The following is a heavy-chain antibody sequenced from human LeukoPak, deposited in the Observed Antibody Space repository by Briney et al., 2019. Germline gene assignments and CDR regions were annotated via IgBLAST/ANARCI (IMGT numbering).Heavy chain of an antibody. J-gene: IGHJ5*02. Sequence: GGSLRLSCAASGFTFSSYSMNWVRQAPGKGLEWVSSISSSSSYIYYADSVKGRFTISRDNAKNSLYLQMNSLRAEDTAVYYCAKGIGRHSSSWYGTWGQGTLVTVSS. CDR2: ISSSSSYI. V-gene: IGHV3-21*04. CDR3: AKGIGRHSSSWYGT. D-gene: IGHD6-13*01. CDR1: GFTFSSYS.